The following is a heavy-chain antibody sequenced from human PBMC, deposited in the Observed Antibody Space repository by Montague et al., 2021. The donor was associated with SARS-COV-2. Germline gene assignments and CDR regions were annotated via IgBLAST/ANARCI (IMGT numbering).Heavy chain of an antibody. J-gene: IGHJ5*01. CDR1: GGSISSYY. CDR2: IYYSGST. CDR3: AREGGTKSSHWWGAFDS. Sequence: SETLSLTCTVSGGSISSYYWNWIRQSPGKGLEWIGYIYYSGSTKYNPSLKSRVTISIDTSKKQFSLKLTSVTAADTAVYFCAREGGTKSSHWWGAFDSWGHGTLVTVSS. V-gene: IGHV4-59*01. D-gene: IGHD2-15*01.